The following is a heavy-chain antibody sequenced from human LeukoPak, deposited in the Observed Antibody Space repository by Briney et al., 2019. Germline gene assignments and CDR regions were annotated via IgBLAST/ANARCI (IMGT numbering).Heavy chain of an antibody. CDR1: GGSISSYY. Sequence: PSETLSLTCTVSGGSISSYYWSWIRQPPGKGLEWIGYIYYSGSINYNPPLKSRVTISVDTSKNQFSLKLSSVTAADTAVYYCARGGIAVAGTVPLFDYWGQGTLVTVSS. J-gene: IGHJ4*02. V-gene: IGHV4-59*01. CDR3: ARGGIAVAGTVPLFDY. D-gene: IGHD6-19*01. CDR2: IYYSGSI.